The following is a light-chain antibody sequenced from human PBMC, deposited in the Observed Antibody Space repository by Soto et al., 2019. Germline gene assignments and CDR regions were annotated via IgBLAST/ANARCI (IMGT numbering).Light chain of an antibody. CDR1: SSEVGSYNL. V-gene: IGLV2-23*02. CDR3: CSCAGSSTLV. CDR2: EVS. Sequence: QSALTQPASVSGSPGQSITISCTGTSSEVGSYNLVSWYQQHPGKAPKLMIYEVSKRPSGVSNRFSGSKSGNTASLTISGIKAEDEADYYCCSCAGSSTLVFGGGTKLTVL. J-gene: IGLJ2*01.